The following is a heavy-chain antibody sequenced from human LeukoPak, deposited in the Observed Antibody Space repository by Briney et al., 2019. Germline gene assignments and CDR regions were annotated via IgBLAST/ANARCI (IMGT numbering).Heavy chain of an antibody. CDR2: IYYSGST. Sequence: PSETLSLTCTVSGGSISSSSYYWGWIRQPPGKGLEWIGSIYYSGSTYYNPSLKSRFTISVDTSKNQFSLKLSSVTATDTAVFYCARQYTGIAYWGQGTLVTVSS. J-gene: IGHJ4*02. CDR1: GGSISSSSYY. V-gene: IGHV4-39*01. CDR3: ARQYTGIAY. D-gene: IGHD2-2*02.